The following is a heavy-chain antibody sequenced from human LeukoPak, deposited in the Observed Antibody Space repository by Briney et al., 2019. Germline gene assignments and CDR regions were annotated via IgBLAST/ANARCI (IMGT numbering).Heavy chain of an antibody. CDR2: IWYDGSNK. J-gene: IGHJ4*02. CDR1: GFTFSTYG. Sequence: GGSLRLSCAASGFTFSTYGMHWVRQAPGKGLEWVAVIWYDGSNKYYADSVKGRFTISRDNSKNTLDLQMNSLRAEDTAVYYCARDSAYYYDTSGYLFDYWGQGTLVTVSS. V-gene: IGHV3-33*01. D-gene: IGHD3-22*01. CDR3: ARDSAYYYDTSGYLFDY.